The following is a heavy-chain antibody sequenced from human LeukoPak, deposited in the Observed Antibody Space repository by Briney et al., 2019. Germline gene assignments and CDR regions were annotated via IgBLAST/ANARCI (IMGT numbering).Heavy chain of an antibody. D-gene: IGHD4-17*01. V-gene: IGHV3-30*18. CDR3: AKDPTVTPDV. Sequence: GGSLRLSCAASGFTFSSYAINWVRQAPGKGLEWVAVISYDGSNKYYADSVKGRFTISRDNSKNTLYLQMNSLRAEDTAVYYCAKDPTVTPDVWGKGTTVTVSS. CDR1: GFTFSSYA. J-gene: IGHJ6*04. CDR2: ISYDGSNK.